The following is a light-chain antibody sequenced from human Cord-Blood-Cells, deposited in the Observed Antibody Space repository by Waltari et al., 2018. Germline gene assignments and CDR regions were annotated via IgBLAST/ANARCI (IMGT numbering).Light chain of an antibody. V-gene: IGLV1-44*01. J-gene: IGLJ2*01. Sequence: QSVQTQPPSASGTSGQMVTISCSGSSSNIARNTATWYQQLPGTAPKLLISSNNRRPSGVPDRFSGSKSGTSASLAIGGLQSEHEDDYYCAAWDDSLNGPVFGGGTKLTVL. CDR3: AAWDDSLNGPV. CDR2: SNN. CDR1: SSNIARNT.